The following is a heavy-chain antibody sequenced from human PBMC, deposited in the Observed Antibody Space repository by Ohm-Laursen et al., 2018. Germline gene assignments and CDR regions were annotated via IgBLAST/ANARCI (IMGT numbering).Heavy chain of an antibody. Sequence: PSDTLSLTCAVYGGSFNTFYWSWIRQPPGKGLEWIGEIDHGGNTKYNPSLKSRVTISVDTSKNQFSLDLSSVTAADTALYYCASLCIGTNCYHTFASWGQGTLITVSS. CDR3: ASLCIGTNCYHTFAS. CDR2: IDHGGNT. D-gene: IGHD2-2*01. V-gene: IGHV4-34*01. CDR1: GGSFNTFY. J-gene: IGHJ4*02.